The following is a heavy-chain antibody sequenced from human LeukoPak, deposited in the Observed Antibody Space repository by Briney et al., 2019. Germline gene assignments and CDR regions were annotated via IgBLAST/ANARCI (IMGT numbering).Heavy chain of an antibody. CDR2: ISYDGSNK. D-gene: IGHD6-13*01. V-gene: IGHV3-30*18. CDR1: GFTFSSYG. CDR3: AKPCYEYSTSPFDY. Sequence: GSLRLSCAASGFTFSSYGMHWVRQAPGKGLEWVAVISYDGSNKYYADSVKGRFTISRDNSKNTLYLQMNSLRAEDTAVYYCAKPCYEYSTSPFDYWGQGTLVTVSS. J-gene: IGHJ4*02.